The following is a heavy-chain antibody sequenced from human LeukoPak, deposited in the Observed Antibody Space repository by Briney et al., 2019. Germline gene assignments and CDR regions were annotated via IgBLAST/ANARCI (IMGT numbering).Heavy chain of an antibody. CDR3: ARNRAVSWLDS. V-gene: IGHV3-33*05. CDR1: GLTFTSLG. D-gene: IGHD3-10*01. J-gene: IGHJ5*01. CDR2: ISLDGSRK. Sequence: GGSLRLSCAASGLTFTSLGFHWVRQAPGRGLEWLTFISLDGSRKSYADSVKGRFTFSRDDSKNTLYLEMNSLRAEDTATYYCARNRAVSWLDSWGLGTLVTVSS.